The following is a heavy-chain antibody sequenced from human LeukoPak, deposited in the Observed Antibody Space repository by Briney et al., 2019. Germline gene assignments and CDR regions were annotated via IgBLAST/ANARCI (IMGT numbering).Heavy chain of an antibody. Sequence: PGGSLRLSCAASGFTFSSYSMNWVRQAPGKGLEWVSSISSSSSYIYYADSVKGRFTISRDNAKNSLYLQMNSLRAEDTAVYYCAKDWFGPYDSSGYLDYWGQGTLVTVSS. D-gene: IGHD3-22*01. CDR2: ISSSSSYI. CDR1: GFTFSSYS. V-gene: IGHV3-21*04. CDR3: AKDWFGPYDSSGYLDY. J-gene: IGHJ4*02.